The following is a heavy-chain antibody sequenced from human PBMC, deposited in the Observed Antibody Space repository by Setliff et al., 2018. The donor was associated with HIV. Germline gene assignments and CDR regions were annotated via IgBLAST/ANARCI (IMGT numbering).Heavy chain of an antibody. CDR2: IYSSGST. V-gene: IGHV4-4*07. CDR1: GGSISSYY. Sequence: SETLSLTCLVSGGSISSYYWSWIRQSAGKGLERIGRIYSSGSTKYNPSLKSRVTMSVNTAKNQFFLMLSSVTAADRAVYYCARSMRGYCSDTSCRTFDHWGQGTLVTVSS. CDR3: ARSMRGYCSDTSCRTFDH. J-gene: IGHJ4*02. D-gene: IGHD2-2*01.